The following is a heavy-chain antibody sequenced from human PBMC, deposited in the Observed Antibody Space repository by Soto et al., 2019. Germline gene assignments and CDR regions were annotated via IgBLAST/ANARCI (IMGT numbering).Heavy chain of an antibody. Sequence: PVGSLRLSCAASGFTFSSYGMHWVRQAPGKGLEWVAVISYDGSNKYYADSVKGRFTISRDNSKNTLYLQMNSLRAEDTAVYYCAKDTSKAYYYDAEYFQHWGQGTLVTVSS. CDR2: ISYDGSNK. D-gene: IGHD3-22*01. CDR3: AKDTSKAYYYDAEYFQH. V-gene: IGHV3-30*18. J-gene: IGHJ1*01. CDR1: GFTFSSYG.